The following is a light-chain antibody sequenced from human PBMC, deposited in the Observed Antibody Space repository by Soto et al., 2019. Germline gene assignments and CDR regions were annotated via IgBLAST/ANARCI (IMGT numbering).Light chain of an antibody. CDR2: DAS. CDR3: GSRT. J-gene: IGKJ1*01. CDR1: QSISSW. V-gene: IGKV1-5*01. Sequence: DIQMTQSPSTLSASVGDRVTITCRASQSISSWLAWYQHKPGKAPRLLIHDASNLESGVPSRFSGNESGTDFTLTTSDLQADDFEPYYCGSRTFGQGTKVEIK.